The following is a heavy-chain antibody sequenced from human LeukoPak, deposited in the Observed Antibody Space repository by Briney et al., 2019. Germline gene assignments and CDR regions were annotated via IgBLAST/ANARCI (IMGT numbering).Heavy chain of an antibody. CDR1: DYNFATYW. CDR3: VRRRGTGWYSVDY. Sequence: GESLKISCEGSDYNFATYWIGWVRQMPGKGLEWMGSIYPGDSDTRCSPSFQGQVTISVDKSISTAYLQWSSLKASDTAIYYCVRRRGTGWYSVDYWGQGTLVTVSS. D-gene: IGHD6-19*01. V-gene: IGHV5-51*01. J-gene: IGHJ4*02. CDR2: IYPGDSDT.